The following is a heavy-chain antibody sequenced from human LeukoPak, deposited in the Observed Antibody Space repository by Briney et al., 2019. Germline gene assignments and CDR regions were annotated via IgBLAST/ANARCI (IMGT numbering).Heavy chain of an antibody. CDR2: IYYSGST. D-gene: IGHD5-12*01. J-gene: IGHJ5*02. CDR3: PRHVIYSGVYSYWFDP. V-gene: IGHV4-59*08. Sequence: AETVSLTCTVWGRSMTTYYWSCLGQPPGKGVEGMAFIYYSGSTNYNPSLKRRVAISLDTSKNEFSLRLTSVTAADTAVYHCPRHVIYSGVYSYWFDPWGLGTLVTVSS. CDR1: GRSMTTYY.